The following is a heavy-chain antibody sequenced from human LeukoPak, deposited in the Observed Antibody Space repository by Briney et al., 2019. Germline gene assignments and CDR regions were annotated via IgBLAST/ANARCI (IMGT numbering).Heavy chain of an antibody. Sequence: GGSLRLSCAASGFTFSSYAMHWVRQAPGKGLEWVAVISYDGSNKYYADSVKGRFTISRDNSKNTLYVQMNSLRAEDTAVYYCAKDGQYSSSSPYYFDYWGQGTLVTVSS. CDR3: AKDGQYSSSSPYYFDY. CDR1: GFTFSSYA. J-gene: IGHJ4*02. CDR2: ISYDGSNK. V-gene: IGHV3-30*04. D-gene: IGHD6-6*01.